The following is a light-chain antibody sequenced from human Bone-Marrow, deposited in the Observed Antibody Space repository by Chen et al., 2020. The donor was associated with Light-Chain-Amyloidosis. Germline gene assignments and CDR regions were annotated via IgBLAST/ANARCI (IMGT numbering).Light chain of an antibody. CDR2: WAS. V-gene: IGKV4-1*01. J-gene: IGKJ4*01. CDR1: QSLLWMGDNRNY. Sequence: DIAITQSSDSLAVLLGERATINCKSSQSLLWMGDNRNYFCWSQQKPRQPPKLIINWASIRESGVPDRFSGSGSGTDFTLTIGSLQAEDAALYYCQQFHSSPLTFGGGTKVEIK. CDR3: QQFHSSPLT.